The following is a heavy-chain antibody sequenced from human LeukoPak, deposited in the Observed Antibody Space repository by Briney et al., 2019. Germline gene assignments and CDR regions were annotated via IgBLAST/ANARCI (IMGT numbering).Heavy chain of an antibody. D-gene: IGHD2-2*01. CDR3: AREYCSGTSCYGYLDY. J-gene: IGHJ4*02. Sequence: PGGSLRLSCATSGFTFSSYWMSWVRRAPGKGLEWVANIKQDGSQISYVDSVKGRFTISRDTAKNSLSLQMNSLRAEDTAVYYCAREYCSGTSCYGYLDYWGQGTLVTVSS. CDR1: GFTFSSYW. CDR2: IKQDGSQI. V-gene: IGHV3-7*01.